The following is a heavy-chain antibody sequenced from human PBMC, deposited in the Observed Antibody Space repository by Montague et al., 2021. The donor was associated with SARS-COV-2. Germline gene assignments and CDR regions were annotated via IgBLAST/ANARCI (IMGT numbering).Heavy chain of an antibody. Sequence: SLRLSCAASGFTFSSYAMHWVRQAPGKGLEWVAVISYDGSNKYYADSVKGRFTISRDNSKNTLYPQMNSLRAEDTAVYYCARVLGGYYGMDVWGQGTTVTVSS. CDR1: GFTFSSYA. V-gene: IGHV3-30*04. D-gene: IGHD2/OR15-2a*01. CDR3: ARVLGGYYGMDV. CDR2: ISYDGSNK. J-gene: IGHJ6*02.